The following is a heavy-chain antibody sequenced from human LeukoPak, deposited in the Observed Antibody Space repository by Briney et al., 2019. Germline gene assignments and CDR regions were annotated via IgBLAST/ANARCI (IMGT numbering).Heavy chain of an antibody. CDR2: ISSSGSTI. V-gene: IGHV3-48*03. Sequence: GGSLRLSCAASGFTFSSYEMNWVRQAPGKGLEWVSYISSSGSTIYYADSVKGRFTISRDNAKNSLYLQMNSLRAEDTAVYYCARASYSSGWYGGFFDYWGQGTLVTVSS. CDR1: GFTFSSYE. CDR3: ARASYSSGWYGGFFDY. D-gene: IGHD6-19*01. J-gene: IGHJ4*02.